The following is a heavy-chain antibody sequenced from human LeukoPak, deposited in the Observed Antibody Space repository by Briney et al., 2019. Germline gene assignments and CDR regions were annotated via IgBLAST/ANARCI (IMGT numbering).Heavy chain of an antibody. D-gene: IGHD2/OR15-2a*01. V-gene: IGHV4-39*07. CDR1: GGSISSSSYY. CDR3: ARAYFEASNSRVLQPFDY. Sequence: PSETLSLTCTVSGGSISSSSYYWGWIRQPPGKGLEWIGSIYYSGSTYYNPSLKSRVTISVDTSKNQFSLKLSSVTAADTAVYYCARAYFEASNSRVLQPFDYWGQGTLVTVSS. J-gene: IGHJ4*02. CDR2: IYYSGST.